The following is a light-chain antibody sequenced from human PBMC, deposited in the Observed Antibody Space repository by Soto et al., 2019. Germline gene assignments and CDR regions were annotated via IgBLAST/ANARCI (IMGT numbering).Light chain of an antibody. V-gene: IGLV7-43*01. J-gene: IGLJ2*01. Sequence: QAVVTQEPSLTVSPGGTVTLTCASSTGAVTTGYYPNWFQQKPGQAPRALIYSTSNKYSWTPARFSGSLLGGKAALTLSAVQHEDEADYYCLLYFGGVRVFGGGTKLTVL. CDR1: TGAVTTGYY. CDR3: LLYFGGVRV. CDR2: STS.